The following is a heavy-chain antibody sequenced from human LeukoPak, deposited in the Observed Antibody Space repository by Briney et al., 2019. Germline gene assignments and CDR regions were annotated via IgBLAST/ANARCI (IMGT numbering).Heavy chain of an antibody. CDR3: ANLIPKGIAAAGTGAFDI. CDR1: GFTFDDYA. J-gene: IGHJ3*02. D-gene: IGHD6-13*01. CDR2: ISWNSGSI. Sequence: GRSLRLSCAASGFTFDDYAMHWVRQAPGKGLEWVSGISWNSGSIDYADSVKGRFTISRDNAKNSLYLQMNSLRAEDTALYYCANLIPKGIAAAGTGAFDIWGQETMVTVSS. V-gene: IGHV3-9*01.